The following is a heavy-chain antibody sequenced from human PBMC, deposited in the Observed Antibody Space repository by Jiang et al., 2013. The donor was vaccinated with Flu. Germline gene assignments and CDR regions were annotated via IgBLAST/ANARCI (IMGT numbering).Heavy chain of an antibody. D-gene: IGHD3-9*01. V-gene: IGHV4-4*07. Sequence: PGLVKPSETLSLTCAVSGGSISSYYWSWIRQPAGKGLEWIGRIYSSGSTNYNPSLKSRVTMSVDTSKNQFSLKLSSVTAADTAVYYCARRGDILTGYREPNFDYWGQGTLVTVSS. CDR2: IYSSGST. CDR1: GGSISSYY. J-gene: IGHJ4*02. CDR3: ARRGDILTGYREPNFDY.